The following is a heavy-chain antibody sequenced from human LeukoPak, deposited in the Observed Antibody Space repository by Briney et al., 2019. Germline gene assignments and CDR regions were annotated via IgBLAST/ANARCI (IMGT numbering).Heavy chain of an antibody. D-gene: IGHD5-24*01. CDR2: ISSSSSYI. CDR3: AREMAVDY. J-gene: IGHJ4*02. CDR1: GFTFSSYS. Sequence: GGSLRLSCAASGFTFSSYSMSWVRQAPGKGLEWVSSISSSSSYIYYADSVKCRFTISRDNAKNSLYLQMNRLRADDTAVYYCAREMAVDYWGQGTLVTVSS. V-gene: IGHV3-21*01.